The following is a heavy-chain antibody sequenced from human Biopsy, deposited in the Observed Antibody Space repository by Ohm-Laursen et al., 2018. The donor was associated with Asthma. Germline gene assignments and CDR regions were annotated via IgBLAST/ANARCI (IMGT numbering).Heavy chain of an antibody. CDR3: VRQSGYRSGWPKLLFVYYGMDV. CDR1: GGSINNFY. V-gene: IGHV4-59*08. Sequence: SDTLSLTCAVSGGSINNFYWSWIRQPPGKGLESIGHVYYSGSTNYNPSLKSRVTISIDASKNEFSLRLTYVTAADTAQYYCVRQSGYRSGWPKLLFVYYGMDVWGQGTLVIVSS. CDR2: VYYSGST. D-gene: IGHD6-19*01. J-gene: IGHJ6*02.